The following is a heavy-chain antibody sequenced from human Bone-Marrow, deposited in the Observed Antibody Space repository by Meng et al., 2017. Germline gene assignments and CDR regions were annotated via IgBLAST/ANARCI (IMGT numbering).Heavy chain of an antibody. J-gene: IGHJ4*02. Sequence: QVQLVECGGGGVQPGRSLRLSCAASGFTFSSYGMHWVRQAPGKGLEWVAVIWYDGSNKYYADSVKGRFTISRDNSKNTLYLQMNSLRAEDTAVYYCAKIRGGSTWYSSCFDSWGQGTLVTVSS. CDR2: IWYDGSNK. V-gene: IGHV3-33*06. CDR3: AKIRGGSTWYSSCFDS. CDR1: GFTFSSYG. D-gene: IGHD6-13*01.